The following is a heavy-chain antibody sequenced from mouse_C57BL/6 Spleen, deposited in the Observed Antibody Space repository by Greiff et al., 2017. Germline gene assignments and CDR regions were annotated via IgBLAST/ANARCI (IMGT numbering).Heavy chain of an antibody. Sequence: VQLQQPGAELAKPGASVQLSCKASGYTFTSYWMHWVKQRPGQGLEWIGYINPSSGYTKYNQKFKDKATLTADKSSSTADIQLSSLKYEDSAVYYCARFSFYAMDYWGQGTSVTVSS. J-gene: IGHJ4*01. CDR2: INPSSGYT. CDR1: GYTFTSYW. V-gene: IGHV1-7*01. D-gene: IGHD1-1*01. CDR3: ARFSFYAMDY.